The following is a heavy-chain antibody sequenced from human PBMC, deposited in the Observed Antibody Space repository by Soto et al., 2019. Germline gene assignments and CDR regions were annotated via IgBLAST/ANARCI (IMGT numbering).Heavy chain of an antibody. CDR2: IYYSGST. D-gene: IGHD2-2*01. V-gene: IGHV4-31*03. Sequence: PSETLSLTCTVSGGSISSGGYYWSWIRQHPGKGLEWIGYIYYSGSTYYNPSLKSRVTISVDTSKNQFSLKLSSVTAADTAVYYCARDGGYQLLDLRYGMDVWSQGTTVTVSS. CDR1: GGSISSGGYY. J-gene: IGHJ6*02. CDR3: ARDGGYQLLDLRYGMDV.